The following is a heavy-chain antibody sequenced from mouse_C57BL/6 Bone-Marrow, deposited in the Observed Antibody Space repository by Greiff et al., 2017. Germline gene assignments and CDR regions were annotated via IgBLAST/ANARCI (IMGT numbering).Heavy chain of an antibody. D-gene: IGHD2-13*01. CDR2: INYDGSST. Sequence: EVMLVESEGGLVQPGSSMKLSRTASGFTFSDYYMSWVRQVPEKGLEWVANINYDGSSTYYLDSLKSRFIISRDNAKNILYLQMSSLKSEDTATYYCARGKVGEYWYFDVWGTGTTVTVSS. J-gene: IGHJ1*03. V-gene: IGHV5-16*01. CDR1: GFTFSDYY. CDR3: ARGKVGEYWYFDV.